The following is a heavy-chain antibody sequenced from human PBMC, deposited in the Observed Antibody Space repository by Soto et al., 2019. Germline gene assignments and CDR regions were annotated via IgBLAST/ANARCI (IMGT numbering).Heavy chain of an antibody. V-gene: IGHV3-23*01. CDR1: GFTFSTYA. D-gene: IGHD2-2*01. J-gene: IGHJ4*02. CDR3: AKGSLGYCSSAICYFFDF. CDR2: ISGGRSGT. Sequence: EVQLLESGGGLVQPGGSLRLSCAASGFTFSTYAMSWVRQAPGKGLEWVSAISGGRSGTYYADSVRGRFTLSRDDPTNTLYLQMSSLRAEDTAIYYCAKGSLGYCSSAICYFFDFWGQGTLVTVSS.